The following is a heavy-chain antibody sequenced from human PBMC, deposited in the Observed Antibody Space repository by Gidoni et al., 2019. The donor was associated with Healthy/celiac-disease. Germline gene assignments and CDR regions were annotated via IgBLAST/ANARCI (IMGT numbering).Heavy chain of an antibody. CDR2: ISSSSSYI. CDR3: ARDSWRAAAGTYYYYYYMDV. J-gene: IGHJ6*03. CDR1: GFTFSSYS. D-gene: IGHD6-13*01. Sequence: EVQLVESGGGLVKPGGSLRLSCAASGFTFSSYSMNWVRQAPGKGLEWVSSISSSSSYIYYADSVKGRFTISRDNAKNSLYLQMNSLRAEDTAVYYCARDSWRAAAGTYYYYYYMDVWGKGTTVTVSS. V-gene: IGHV3-21*01.